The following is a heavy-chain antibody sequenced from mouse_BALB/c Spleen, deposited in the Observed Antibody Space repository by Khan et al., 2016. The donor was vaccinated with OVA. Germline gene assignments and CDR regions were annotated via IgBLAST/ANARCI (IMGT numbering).Heavy chain of an antibody. J-gene: IGHJ3*01. CDR2: IRYTDCT. Sequence: QLVESGPGLVKPSQSLSLTCTVTGYSITSDYAWYWLRQFPGNLLEWMGYIRYTDCTSYLPSIQSRIKNTRNTSMNLCMLQLNSETTEDSARAYCARGFAYWGQGTLVTVS. V-gene: IGHV3-2*02. CDR1: GYSITSDYA. CDR3: ARGFAY.